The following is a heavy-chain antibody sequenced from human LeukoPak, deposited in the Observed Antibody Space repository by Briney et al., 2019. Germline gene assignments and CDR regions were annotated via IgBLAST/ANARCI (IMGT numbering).Heavy chain of an antibody. CDR3: AKDGPYQMALGY. V-gene: IGHV3-30*02. J-gene: IGHJ4*02. CDR1: GFTFSSYG. Sequence: GGSLRLSCAASGFTFSSYGMHWVRQAPGKGLEWVAFIRYDGSNKYYADSVKGRFTISRDNSKNTLYLQMNSLRAEDTAVYYCAKDGPYQMALGYWGQGTLVTVSS. CDR2: IRYDGSNK. D-gene: IGHD5-24*01.